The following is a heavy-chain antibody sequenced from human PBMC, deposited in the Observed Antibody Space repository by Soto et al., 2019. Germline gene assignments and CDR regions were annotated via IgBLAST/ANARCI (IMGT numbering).Heavy chain of an antibody. CDR1: GFTFSNAW. Sequence: EVQLVESGGGLVKPGGSLRVSCAASGFTFSNAWMSWVRQAPGKGPEWVGRIKRKTDGGTTDYAAAVKDRFTISRDDAKNTLYLQMNSLKSEDTAVYYCTRGNSGWYFDLWGRGTLVAVSS. V-gene: IGHV3-15*01. J-gene: IGHJ2*01. CDR2: IKRKTDGGTT. CDR3: TRGNSGWYFDL. D-gene: IGHD1-7*01.